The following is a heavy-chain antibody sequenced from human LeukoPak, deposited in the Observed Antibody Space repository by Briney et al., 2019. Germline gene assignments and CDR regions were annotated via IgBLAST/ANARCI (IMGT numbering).Heavy chain of an antibody. CDR2: ISGSGGST. CDR3: ARDAGGYCSGGSCYSPADAFDI. D-gene: IGHD2-15*01. Sequence: PGGSLRLSCAASGFTFSSYAMSWVRQAPGKGLEWVSGISGSGGSTYYADSVKGRFTISRDNSKNTLYLQMNSLRAEDTAVYYCARDAGGYCSGGSCYSPADAFDIWGQGTMVTVSS. V-gene: IGHV3-23*01. J-gene: IGHJ3*02. CDR1: GFTFSSYA.